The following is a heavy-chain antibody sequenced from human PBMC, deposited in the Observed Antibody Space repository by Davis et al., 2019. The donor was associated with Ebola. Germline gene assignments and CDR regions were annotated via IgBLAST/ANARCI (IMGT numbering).Heavy chain of an antibody. CDR3: ARDPPYYDFWSGYYNY. J-gene: IGHJ4*02. V-gene: IGHV1-2*04. Sequence: ASVKVSCKASGYTFTGYYMHWVRQAPGQGLEWMGWINPNSGGTNYAQKFQGWVTMTRDTSISTAYMELSSLRSEDTAVYYCARDPPYYDFWSGYYNYWGQGTLVTVSS. D-gene: IGHD3-3*01. CDR1: GYTFTGYY. CDR2: INPNSGGT.